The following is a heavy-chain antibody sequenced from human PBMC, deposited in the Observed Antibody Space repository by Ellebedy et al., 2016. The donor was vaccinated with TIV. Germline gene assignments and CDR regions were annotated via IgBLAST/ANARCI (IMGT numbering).Heavy chain of an antibody. D-gene: IGHD3-16*02. CDR2: IRGSGGNI. CDR1: GFTFSSYA. J-gene: IGHJ4*02. Sequence: GESLKISCAASGFTFSSYAMSWVRQAPGKGLEWVSSIRGSGGNIYYADSVKGRFTISRDNSKNTLYLQMNSLRAVDTAVYYCAGYVWGSYRHDYWGQGTLVTVSS. CDR3: AGYVWGSYRHDY. V-gene: IGHV3-23*01.